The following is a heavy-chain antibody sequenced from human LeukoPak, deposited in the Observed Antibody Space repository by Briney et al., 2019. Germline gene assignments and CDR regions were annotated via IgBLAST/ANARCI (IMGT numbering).Heavy chain of an antibody. D-gene: IGHD3-10*01. J-gene: IGHJ6*03. CDR2: IYSSGST. CDR3: ARSSYGSSHYYYMDV. CDR1: GASISSGSYY. Sequence: SQTLSLTCTVSGASISSGSYYWIWTRQVGGKGLEGIGRIYSSGSTNYNPSLKRRVTISADTSNKQSSLRLSSVTAADTAVYYCARSSYGSSHYYYMDVWGRGTTVTVSS. V-gene: IGHV4-61*02.